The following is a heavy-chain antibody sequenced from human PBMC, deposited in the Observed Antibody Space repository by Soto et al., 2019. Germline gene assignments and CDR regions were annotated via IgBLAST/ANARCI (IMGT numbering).Heavy chain of an antibody. J-gene: IGHJ4*02. D-gene: IGHD6-19*01. CDR1: GFTFSIFG. CDR3: ARDKGSSTVVSGISQEGYFDS. CDR2: IWYDGSNA. Sequence: QVHLVESGGGVVQPGRSLRLSCAASGFTFSIFGMHWVRQAPGKGLEWAAIIWYDGSNAYYADSVRGRFTISRDNSKNTVYLQRNSLRAEDTAVYYCARDKGSSTVVSGISQEGYFDSWGQGTLVTVSS. V-gene: IGHV3-33*01.